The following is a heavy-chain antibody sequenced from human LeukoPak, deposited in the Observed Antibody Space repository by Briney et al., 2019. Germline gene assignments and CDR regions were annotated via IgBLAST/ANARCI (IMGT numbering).Heavy chain of an antibody. CDR3: ARVRDSSAYLLRPAFDI. CDR1: GVSISSSN. Sequence: ETLSLTCTVSGVSISSSNFYWGWIRQPPGKGLEGVSFISTSSSYIYYADSVKGRFTISRDNAKNSLYLQMNTLRAEDTAVYYCARVRDSSAYLLRPAFDIWGQGTMVPVSS. V-gene: IGHV3-21*01. D-gene: IGHD3-22*01. CDR2: ISTSSSYI. J-gene: IGHJ3*02.